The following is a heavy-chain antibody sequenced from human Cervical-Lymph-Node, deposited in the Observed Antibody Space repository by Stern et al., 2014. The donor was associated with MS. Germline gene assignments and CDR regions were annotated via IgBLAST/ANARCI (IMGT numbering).Heavy chain of an antibody. CDR1: GYTFTNYY. J-gene: IGHJ4*02. Sequence: VPLVESGAEVKKPGASVKISCKASGYTFTNYYMHWVRQAPGQGLEWMGIINPSGDSTSYAQKFEGRVTMTRDTSTSTVNMELSSLTSGDTAVYYCARLRGYNVLTGYLDYWGQGTLVTVSS. CDR3: ARLRGYNVLTGYLDY. V-gene: IGHV1-46*01. D-gene: IGHD3-9*01. CDR2: INPSGDST.